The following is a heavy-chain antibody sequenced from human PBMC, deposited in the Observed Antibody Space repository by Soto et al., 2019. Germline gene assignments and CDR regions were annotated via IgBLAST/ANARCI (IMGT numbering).Heavy chain of an antibody. J-gene: IGHJ6*02. CDR3: ARDGAFVAAARAWYYYYGMDV. D-gene: IGHD6-13*01. Sequence: EASVKVSCKASGGTFSSYAISWVRQAPGQGLEWMGGIIPIFGTANYAQKFQGRVTITADESTSTAYMELSSLRSEDTAVYYCARDGAFVAAARAWYYYYGMDVWGQGTTVTVSS. V-gene: IGHV1-69*13. CDR2: IIPIFGTA. CDR1: GGTFSSYA.